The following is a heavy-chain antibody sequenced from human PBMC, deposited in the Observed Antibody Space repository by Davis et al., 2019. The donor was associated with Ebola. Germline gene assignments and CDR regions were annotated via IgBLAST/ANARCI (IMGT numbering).Heavy chain of an antibody. CDR3: ARTYYDILTGYYKGTY. CDR2: INHSGST. J-gene: IGHJ4*02. D-gene: IGHD3-9*01. V-gene: IGHV4-34*01. CDR1: GGSFSGYY. Sequence: MPSETLSLTCAVYGGSFSGYYWSWIRQPPGKGLEWIGEINHSGSTNYNPSLKSRVTISVDTSKNQFSLKLSSVTAADTAVYYCARTYYDILTGYYKGTYWGQGTLVTVSS.